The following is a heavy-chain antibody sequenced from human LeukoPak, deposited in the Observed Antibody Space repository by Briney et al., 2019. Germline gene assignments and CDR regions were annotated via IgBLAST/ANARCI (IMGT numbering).Heavy chain of an antibody. CDR1: GGSLSGYY. CDR2: INHSGST. Sequence: SETLSLTCAVYGGSLSGYYWIWIRQPPGKGLEWIGEINHSGSTNYNPSLKSRVTISVDTSKNQFSLKLSSVTAADTAVYYCARLGPVDAHDYWGQGTLVTVSS. J-gene: IGHJ4*02. V-gene: IGHV4-34*01. D-gene: IGHD1-14*01. CDR3: ARLGPVDAHDY.